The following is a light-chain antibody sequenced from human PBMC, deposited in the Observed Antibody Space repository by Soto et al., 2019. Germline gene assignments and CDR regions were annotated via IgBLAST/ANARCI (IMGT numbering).Light chain of an antibody. J-gene: IGLJ3*02. V-gene: IGLV1-40*01. Sequence: QSVLTQPPSVSGAPGQRVTISCTGSSSHIGAGDDVHRYQQLPGTAPKLLIYGDRNRPSGVPVRVPGSRSGTPASRAISGLQAEDEADYYGQSYDISLRGYWVFGGGTKLTVL. CDR2: GDR. CDR1: SSHIGAGDD. CDR3: QSYDISLRGYWV.